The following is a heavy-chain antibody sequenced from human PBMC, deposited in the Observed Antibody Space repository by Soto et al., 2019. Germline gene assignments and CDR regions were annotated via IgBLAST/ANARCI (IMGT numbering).Heavy chain of an antibody. D-gene: IGHD3-3*01. Sequence: QVQLVQSGAEVKKPGSSVKVSCKASGGTFSSYAISWVRQAPGQGLEWMGGIIPIFGTANYAQKFQGRVTITADESTSADYMELSSLRSEDTAVYYCARRNYDLWSGYAQPFDYWGQGTLVTVSS. J-gene: IGHJ4*02. CDR2: IIPIFGTA. V-gene: IGHV1-69*12. CDR3: ARRNYDLWSGYAQPFDY. CDR1: GGTFSSYA.